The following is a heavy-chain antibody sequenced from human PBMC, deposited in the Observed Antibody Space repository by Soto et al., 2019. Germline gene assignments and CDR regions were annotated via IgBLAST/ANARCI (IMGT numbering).Heavy chain of an antibody. D-gene: IGHD4-17*01. CDR1: GGSVSSGGYS. Sequence: QLQLQESGSGLVKPSQTLSLTCAVSGGSVSSGGYSCNWIRQPPGKGLEWIGYIYHSGSTYYNPSLKSRVTISVDRSKNQFSLKLSSVPAADTAVYYCPRGVTTVTTFAYWGQGTLVTGSS. CDR2: IYHSGST. J-gene: IGHJ4*02. CDR3: PRGVTTVTTFAY. V-gene: IGHV4-30-2*01.